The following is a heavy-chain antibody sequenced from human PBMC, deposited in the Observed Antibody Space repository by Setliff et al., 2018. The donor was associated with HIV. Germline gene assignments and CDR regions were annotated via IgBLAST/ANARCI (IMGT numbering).Heavy chain of an antibody. CDR2: MYHSGTT. CDR1: GVSITSTNW. D-gene: IGHD5-18*01. J-gene: IGHJ4*02. CDR3: AKGRPRIQVWEGFDY. Sequence: SETLSLTCAVSGVSITSTNWWNWVRQSPGKGLEWIGEMYHSGTTNYNPSLTSRVTISVDKSKNQFSLHLTSVTAADTAVYYCAKGRPRIQVWEGFDYWGQGILVTVSS. V-gene: IGHV4-4*02.